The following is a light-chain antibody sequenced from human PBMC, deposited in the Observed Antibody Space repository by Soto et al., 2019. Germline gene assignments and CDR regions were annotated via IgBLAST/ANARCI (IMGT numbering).Light chain of an antibody. CDR2: GAS. V-gene: IGKV3-20*01. Sequence: EIVLTQSPGTLSLSPGKRATLSCRASQSVSSSYLAWYQQIPGQAPRLLIYGASKRATGIPDRISGSGSGTDFTLTISRMEPEDFAVYYCQQYGSSPPLTFGGGTKVEIK. J-gene: IGKJ4*01. CDR1: QSVSSSY. CDR3: QQYGSSPPLT.